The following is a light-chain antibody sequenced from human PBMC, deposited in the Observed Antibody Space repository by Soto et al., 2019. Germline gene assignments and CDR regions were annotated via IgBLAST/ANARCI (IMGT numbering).Light chain of an antibody. Sequence: ERWMTQSPATLSVSPGERATLSCWASQSVSSNLAWYQQKPGQAPRLLIYGASTRATAIPPRLSGSGYGTELTITISSMQSEDFEVYYCQQYDNWPITFGQGTRLEIK. CDR2: GAS. CDR1: QSVSSN. J-gene: IGKJ5*01. V-gene: IGKV3-15*01. CDR3: QQYDNWPIT.